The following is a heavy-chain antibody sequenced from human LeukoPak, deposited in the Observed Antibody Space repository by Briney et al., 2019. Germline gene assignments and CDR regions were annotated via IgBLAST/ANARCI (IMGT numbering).Heavy chain of an antibody. CDR1: GGPISSGRYY. Sequence: SQTLSLTCTVTGGPISSGRYYWSWIRQPAGKGLEWIGRIYTSGSTNYNPSLKSRVTISVDTSKNQFSLKLSSVTAADTAVYYCARAARRREEDNWFDPWGQGTLVTVSS. V-gene: IGHV4-61*02. J-gene: IGHJ5*02. D-gene: IGHD6-6*01. CDR3: ARAARRREEDNWFDP. CDR2: IYTSGST.